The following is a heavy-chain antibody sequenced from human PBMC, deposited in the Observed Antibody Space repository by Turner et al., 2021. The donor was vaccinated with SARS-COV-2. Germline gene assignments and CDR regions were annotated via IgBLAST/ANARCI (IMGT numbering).Heavy chain of an antibody. J-gene: IGHJ4*02. D-gene: IGHD5-12*01. V-gene: IGHV3-66*04. Sequence: EVQLVASGGGLVLPGGSLRLSCAASGFPVSSNYMSWVRRAPGKGLEWVSLIYSGGSTDYADSVKGRFTISRDNSKNTLSLQMNSLRAEDTAVYYCARHKWRRGAFWGQGTLVTVSS. CDR1: GFPVSSNY. CDR2: IYSGGST. CDR3: ARHKWRRGAF.